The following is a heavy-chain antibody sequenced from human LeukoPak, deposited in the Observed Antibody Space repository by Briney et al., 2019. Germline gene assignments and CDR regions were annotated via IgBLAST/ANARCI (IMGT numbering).Heavy chain of an antibody. CDR1: GFTFSSYA. D-gene: IGHD3-10*01. Sequence: GGSLRLSCAASGFTFSSYAMSWVRQAPGKGLEWVSAISGSGGSTYYADSVKGRFTISRDNSKNTLYLQMNSLRAEDTAVYYCAKGPPYGSGSQCNYYYYGMDVWGQGTTVTVSS. V-gene: IGHV3-23*01. CDR2: ISGSGGST. J-gene: IGHJ6*02. CDR3: AKGPPYGSGSQCNYYYYGMDV.